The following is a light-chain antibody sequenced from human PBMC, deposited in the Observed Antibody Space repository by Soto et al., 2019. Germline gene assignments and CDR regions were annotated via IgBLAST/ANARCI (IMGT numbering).Light chain of an antibody. V-gene: IGKV2-28*01. CDR2: LGS. Sequence: DIVMTQSPLSLPVTPGEPASISCRSSQSLLHSNGYNYLDWYLQKPGQSPQLLIYLGSNRASGVPDRFSGSGSGTDFTLKISRVEAGDVGLYYCMQALQTPWTFGQGTKVEIK. CDR3: MQALQTPWT. J-gene: IGKJ1*01. CDR1: QSLLHSNGYNY.